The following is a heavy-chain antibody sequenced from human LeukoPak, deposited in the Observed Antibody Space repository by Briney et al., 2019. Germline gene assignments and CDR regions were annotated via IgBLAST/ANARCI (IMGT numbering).Heavy chain of an antibody. CDR3: ARGGPGYVGNESGGHDY. CDR2: INPNSGGT. V-gene: IGHV1-2*02. D-gene: IGHD4-23*01. J-gene: IGHJ4*02. Sequence: AASVKVSCKASGYTFTGYYMHWVRQAPGQGLEWMGWINPNSGGTNYAQKFQGRVTMTRDTSISTAYMELSRLRSDDTAVYYCARGGPGYVGNESGGHDYWGQGTLVTVSS. CDR1: GYTFTGYY.